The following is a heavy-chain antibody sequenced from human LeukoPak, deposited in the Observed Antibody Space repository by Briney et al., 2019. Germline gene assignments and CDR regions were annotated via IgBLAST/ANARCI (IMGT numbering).Heavy chain of an antibody. J-gene: IGHJ3*02. V-gene: IGHV3-23*01. D-gene: IGHD6-19*01. Sequence: GGSLRLSRAASGFTFSSYAISWVRKAPGKGLEWVSAISGSGGSTYYADSVKGRFTISRDNSKNTLYLQMNSLRAEDTAVYYCAKSIIAVAGPDAFDIWGQGTMVTVSS. CDR3: AKSIIAVAGPDAFDI. CDR1: GFTFSSYA. CDR2: ISGSGGST.